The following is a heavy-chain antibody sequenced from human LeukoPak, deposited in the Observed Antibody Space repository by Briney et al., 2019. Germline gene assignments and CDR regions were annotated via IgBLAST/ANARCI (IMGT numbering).Heavy chain of an antibody. CDR3: ARGHRVYHWFDP. D-gene: IGHD3-16*02. Sequence: LETLSLTCNVSDYSINSDYYWAWIRHPPGKGLEWIGDMFYSGSTSYNPSLKSRVSISLDTSKNQFSLKLGSVTAADTALYYCARGHRVYHWFDPWGQGTLVTVSS. CDR2: MFYSGST. J-gene: IGHJ5*02. V-gene: IGHV4-38-2*02. CDR1: DYSINSDYY.